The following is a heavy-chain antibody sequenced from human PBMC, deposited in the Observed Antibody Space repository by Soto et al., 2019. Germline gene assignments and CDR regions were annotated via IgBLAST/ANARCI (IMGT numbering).Heavy chain of an antibody. CDR2: IYYSGST. J-gene: IGHJ5*02. D-gene: IGHD6-13*01. Sequence: SETLSLTCTVSGGSISSGDYYWSWIRQPPGKGLEWIGYIYYSGSTYYNPSLKSRVTISVDTSKNQFSLKLSSVTAADTAVYYCARTKLAAAGTEEGWFDPWGQGTLVTVSS. V-gene: IGHV4-30-4*01. CDR3: ARTKLAAAGTEEGWFDP. CDR1: GGSISSGDYY.